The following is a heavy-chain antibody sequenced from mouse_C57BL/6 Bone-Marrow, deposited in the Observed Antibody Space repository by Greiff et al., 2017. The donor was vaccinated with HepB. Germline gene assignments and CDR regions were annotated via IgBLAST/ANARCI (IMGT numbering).Heavy chain of an antibody. Sequence: DVKLQESGGGLVKPGGSLKLSCAASGFTFSDYGMHWVRQAPEKGLEWVAYISSGSSTIYYADTVKGRFTISRDNAKNTLFLQMTSLRSEDTAMYYCARGLLRRFAYWGQGTLVTVSA. CDR2: ISSGSSTI. V-gene: IGHV5-17*01. J-gene: IGHJ3*01. D-gene: IGHD2-4*01. CDR3: ARGLLRRFAY. CDR1: GFTFSDYG.